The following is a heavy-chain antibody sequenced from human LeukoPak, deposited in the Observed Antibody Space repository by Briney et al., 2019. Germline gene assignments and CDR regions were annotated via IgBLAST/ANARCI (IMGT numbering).Heavy chain of an antibody. CDR1: GGSISSSSYY. V-gene: IGHV4-39*01. CDR2: IYYSGST. Sequence: SETLSLTCTVSGGSISSSSYYWGWIRQPPGKGLEWIGSIYYSGSTYYNPSLKSRVTISVDTSKNQFSLKLSSVTAADTAVYYCASEKGTTYDYWGQGTLVTVSS. CDR3: ASEKGTTYDY. J-gene: IGHJ4*02. D-gene: IGHD1-1*01.